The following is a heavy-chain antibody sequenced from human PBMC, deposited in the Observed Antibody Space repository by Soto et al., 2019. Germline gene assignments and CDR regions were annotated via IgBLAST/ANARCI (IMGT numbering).Heavy chain of an antibody. CDR3: ARSGSGSGWL. D-gene: IGHD6-19*01. J-gene: IGHJ4*02. CDR1: GGSVTSGRFY. V-gene: IGHV4-61*01. Sequence: PSETLSLTCTVSGGSVTSGRFYWSWSRQPPGKGLEWIGYIYYSGSTKYNPSLSSRATISVDTSKNQFSLNLNYVTAADTAVYYCARSGSGSGWLGGQGTLVTVSS. CDR2: IYYSGST.